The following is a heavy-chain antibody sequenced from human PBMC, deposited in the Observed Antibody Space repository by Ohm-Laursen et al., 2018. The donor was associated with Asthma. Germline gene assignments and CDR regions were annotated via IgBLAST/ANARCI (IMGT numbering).Heavy chain of an antibody. CDR3: AGGLYYYDSSGYYNSDY. J-gene: IGHJ4*02. CDR1: GGTFSSYA. Sequence: SSVKVSCKASGGTFSSYAISWVRQAPGQGLEWMGGIIPIFGTANYAQKFQGRVTITADESTSTAYMELSSLRSEDTAVYYCAGGLYYYDSSGYYNSDYWGQGTLVTVSS. V-gene: IGHV1-69*01. CDR2: IIPIFGTA. D-gene: IGHD3-22*01.